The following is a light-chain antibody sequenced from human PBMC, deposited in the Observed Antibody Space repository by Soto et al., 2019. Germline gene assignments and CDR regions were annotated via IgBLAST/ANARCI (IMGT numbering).Light chain of an antibody. J-gene: IGKJ1*01. CDR3: QQYGSSPT. V-gene: IGKV3-20*01. CDR1: QSVSSSY. CDR2: GAS. Sequence: EIVLTQSPGTLSLSPGERATLSCRARQSVSSSYLAWYQQKPGQAPRLLIYGASSRATGIPDRFSGSGSGTDFPLTISRLEPEDLAVYYCQQYGSSPTFGQGTKVEIK.